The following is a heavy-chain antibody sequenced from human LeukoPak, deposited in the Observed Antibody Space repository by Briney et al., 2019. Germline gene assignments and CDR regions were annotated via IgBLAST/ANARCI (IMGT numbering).Heavy chain of an antibody. V-gene: IGHV4-34*01. CDR1: GGSFSGYY. CDR3: ARLRWIGYYMDV. J-gene: IGHJ6*03. Sequence: PSETLSLTCAVYGGSFSGYYWSWIRQPPGKGLEWIGEINHSGSTNYNPSLKSRVTISVDTSKNQFSLKLSSVTAADTAAYYCARLRWIGYYMDVWGKGTTVTISS. D-gene: IGHD4-23*01. CDR2: INHSGST.